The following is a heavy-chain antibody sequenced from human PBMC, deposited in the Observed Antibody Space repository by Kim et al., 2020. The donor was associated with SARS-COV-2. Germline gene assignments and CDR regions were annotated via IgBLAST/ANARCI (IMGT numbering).Heavy chain of an antibody. CDR2: IYHSGST. J-gene: IGHJ5*02. V-gene: IGHV4-4*02. D-gene: IGHD6-13*01. Sequence: SETLSLTCAVSGGSISSSNWWSWVRQPPGKGLEWIGEIYHSGSTNYNPSLKSRVTISVDKSKNQFSLKLSSVTAADTAVYYCALRGIAAAGTGRGWFDPWGQGTLVTVSS. CDR1: GGSISSSNW. CDR3: ALRGIAAAGTGRGWFDP.